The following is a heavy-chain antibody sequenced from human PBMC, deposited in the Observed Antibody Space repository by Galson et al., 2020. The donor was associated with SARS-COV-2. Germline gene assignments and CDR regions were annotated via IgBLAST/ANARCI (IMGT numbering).Heavy chain of an antibody. CDR2: IYYSGST. D-gene: IGHD5-18*01. CDR3: ARDNRGYSYDKPFDY. Sequence: SETLFLTCTVSGGSISSSSYYWGWIRQPPGKGLEWIGSIYYSGSTYYNPSLKSRVTISVDTSKNQFSLKLSSVTAADTAVYYCARDNRGYSYDKPFDYWGQGTLVTVSS. CDR1: GGSISSSSYY. J-gene: IGHJ4*02. V-gene: IGHV4-39*07.